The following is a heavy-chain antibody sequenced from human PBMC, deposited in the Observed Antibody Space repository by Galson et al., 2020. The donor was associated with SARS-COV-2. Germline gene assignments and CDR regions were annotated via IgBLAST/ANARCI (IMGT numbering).Heavy chain of an antibody. V-gene: IGHV4-39*01. CDR1: GGSISSSSHY. Sequence: PSETLSLTCSVSGGSISSSSHYWGWIRQPPGKGLEWIGSLFYRGSTYYNPSLKSRGTISGDTSKNQFSLRLSSVTAADTAVYYCARPSTPMGGCYFDSWGQGILVTVSS. J-gene: IGHJ4*02. CDR3: ARPSTPMGGCYFDS. CDR2: LFYRGST. D-gene: IGHD5-18*01.